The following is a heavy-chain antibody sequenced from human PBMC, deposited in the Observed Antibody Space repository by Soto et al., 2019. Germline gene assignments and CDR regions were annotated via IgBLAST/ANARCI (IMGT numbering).Heavy chain of an antibody. CDR3: VTGAAPTYYCYIDV. CDR2: IRGSGDVT. CDR1: GFTFDNYA. J-gene: IGHJ6*03. V-gene: IGHV3-23*01. D-gene: IGHD6-25*01. Sequence: EVQLLESGGGLVQPGGSLRLSCFASGFTFDNYAMSWVRQAPGKGLEWVSSIRGSGDVTYSADSVKGRFTVSRDNTKNSIYLRMNSLRSEDTAVYYCVTGAAPTYYCYIDVWGKGTTVTVCS.